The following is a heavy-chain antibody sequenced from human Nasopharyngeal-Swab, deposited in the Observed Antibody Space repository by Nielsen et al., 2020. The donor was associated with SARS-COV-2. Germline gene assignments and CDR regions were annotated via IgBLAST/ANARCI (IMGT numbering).Heavy chain of an antibody. CDR1: GFTFDDYA. CDR3: ARDQIPSYYYDSSGPNQIDY. CDR2: ISSSSSYI. J-gene: IGHJ4*02. D-gene: IGHD3-22*01. Sequence: GGSLRLSCAASGFTFDDYAMHWVRQAPGKGLEWVSSISSSSSYIYYADSVKGRFTISRDNAKNSLYLQMNSLRAEDTAVYYCARDQIPSYYYDSSGPNQIDYWGQGTLVTVSS. V-gene: IGHV3-21*01.